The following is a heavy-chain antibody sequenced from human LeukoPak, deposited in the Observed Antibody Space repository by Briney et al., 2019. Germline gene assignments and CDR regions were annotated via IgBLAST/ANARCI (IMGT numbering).Heavy chain of an antibody. J-gene: IGHJ4*02. CDR2: INSDGSST. V-gene: IGHV3-74*01. CDR1: GFTFTSYG. CDR3: ARDDHPYYFDY. Sequence: GRSLRLSCAASGFTFTSYGMHWVRQAPGKGLVWVSRINSDGSSTSYADSVKGRFTISRDNAKNTLYLQMNSLRAEDTAVYYCARDDHPYYFDYWGQGTLVTVSS.